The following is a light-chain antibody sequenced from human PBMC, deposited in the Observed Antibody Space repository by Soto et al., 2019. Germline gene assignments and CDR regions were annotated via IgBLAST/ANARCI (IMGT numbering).Light chain of an antibody. CDR1: QIVSSSY. V-gene: IGKV3-15*01. CDR3: QQHNNWPPIT. J-gene: IGKJ5*01. Sequence: EIVLTQSPGTLSLSPGEIATLSFRASQIVSSSYLAWYQQKPGQAPRLLMYGSSIRATGIPARFSGSGSGTEFTLTISSLQSEDFAVYYCQQHNNWPPITFGQGTRLEIK. CDR2: GSS.